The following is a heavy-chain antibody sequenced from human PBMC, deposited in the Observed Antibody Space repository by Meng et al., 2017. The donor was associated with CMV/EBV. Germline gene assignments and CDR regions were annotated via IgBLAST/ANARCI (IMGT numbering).Heavy chain of an antibody. CDR2: IIPILGIA. CDR1: GGTFSSYA. V-gene: IGHV1-69*10. Sequence: SVKVSCKASGGTFSSYAISWVRQAPGQRLEWMGGIIPILGIANYAQKFQGRVTITADKSTSTAYMELSSLRSEDTAVYYCARKGFYYGSGGSQYYYYGMDVWGQGTTVTV. J-gene: IGHJ6*02. CDR3: ARKGFYYGSGGSQYYYYGMDV. D-gene: IGHD3-10*01.